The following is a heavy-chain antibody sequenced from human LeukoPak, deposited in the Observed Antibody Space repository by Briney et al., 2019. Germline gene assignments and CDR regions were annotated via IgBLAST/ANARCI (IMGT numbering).Heavy chain of an antibody. Sequence: PGGSLRLSCAASGFTFSSYVMSWVRQAPGKGLEWVSSISGSGGRTYYADSVKGRFTISRDNSKNTLYLQMNSLRAEDTAIYYCAKDARYSGYDFNFFDYWGQGTLVTVSS. J-gene: IGHJ4*02. CDR1: GFTFSSYV. CDR2: ISGSGGRT. D-gene: IGHD5-12*01. V-gene: IGHV3-23*01. CDR3: AKDARYSGYDFNFFDY.